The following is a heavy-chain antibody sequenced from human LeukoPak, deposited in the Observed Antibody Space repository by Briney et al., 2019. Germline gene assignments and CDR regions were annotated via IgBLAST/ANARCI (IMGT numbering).Heavy chain of an antibody. J-gene: IGHJ4*02. V-gene: IGHV1-24*01. CDR3: AGACTNGVCLNYDTVTRTTDY. Sequence: GASVKVSCKVSGYTLTELFMHWVRQAPGKGLEWMGGFDPEDGETIYAQKFQGRVTMTEDTSTDTAYMELSSLRSEDTAVYYCAGACTNGVCLNYDTVTRTTDYWGQGTLVTVSS. CDR1: GYTLTELF. CDR2: FDPEDGET. D-gene: IGHD2-8*01.